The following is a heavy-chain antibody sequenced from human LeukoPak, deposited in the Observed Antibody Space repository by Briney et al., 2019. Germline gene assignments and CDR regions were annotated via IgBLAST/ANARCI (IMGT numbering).Heavy chain of an antibody. V-gene: IGHV4-4*07. J-gene: IGHJ4*02. CDR2: IYTSGST. D-gene: IGHD3-22*01. Sequence: SETLSHTCTVSGGSISSYYWSWIRQPAGKGLEWIGRIYTSGSTNYNPSLKSRVTMSVDTSKNQFSLKLSSVTAADTAVYYCARDTYYYDSSGPHYFDYWGQGTLVTVSS. CDR3: ARDTYYYDSSGPHYFDY. CDR1: GGSISSYY.